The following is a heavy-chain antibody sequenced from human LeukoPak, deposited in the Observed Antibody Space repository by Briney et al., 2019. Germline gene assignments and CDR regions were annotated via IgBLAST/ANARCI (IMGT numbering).Heavy chain of an antibody. CDR3: ARHHLKRSSLDY. D-gene: IGHD6-6*01. V-gene: IGHV4-4*09. CDR1: GGSISSYY. CDR2: IYTSGST. J-gene: IGHJ4*02. Sequence: SETLSLTCTVSGGSISSYYWSWIRQPPGKGLEWIGYIYTSGSTNYNPSLKSRVTISVDTSKNQFSLKLSSVTAADTAVYYCARHHLKRSSLDYWGQGTLVTVSS.